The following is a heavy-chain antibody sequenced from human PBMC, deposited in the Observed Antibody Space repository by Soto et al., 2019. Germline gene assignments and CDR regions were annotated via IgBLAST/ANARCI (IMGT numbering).Heavy chain of an antibody. D-gene: IGHD4-17*01. J-gene: IGHJ6*02. CDR3: ARTIRWRRGCYGMDV. CDR1: GFTFSSYD. V-gene: IGHV3-13*01. CDR2: FGSAGDT. Sequence: PGGSLRRSCAASGFTFSSYDIHRVRQATGKGLECVSAFGSAGDTYYPGSVKGRFTSSRENAKNPLYLQMNSLRAGDTAVYYCARTIRWRRGCYGMDVWGQGTTVTVSS.